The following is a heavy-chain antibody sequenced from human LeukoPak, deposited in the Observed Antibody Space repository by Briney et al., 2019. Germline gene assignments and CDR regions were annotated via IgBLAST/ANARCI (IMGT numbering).Heavy chain of an antibody. Sequence: ASVKVSCKASGGTFSSYAISWVRQAPGQGLEWMGWINPNSGGTDYAQKFQGGVTMTRDTSISTAYMEVSRLRSDDTAVYCCARDLDSRPVGGGYYYYMEVWGKGTTVTVSS. J-gene: IGHJ6*03. V-gene: IGHV1-2*02. CDR3: ARDLDSRPVGGGYYYYMEV. D-gene: IGHD6-13*01. CDR2: INPNSGGT. CDR1: GGTFSSYA.